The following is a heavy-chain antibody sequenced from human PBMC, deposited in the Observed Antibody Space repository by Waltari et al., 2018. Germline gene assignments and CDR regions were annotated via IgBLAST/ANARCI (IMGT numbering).Heavy chain of an antibody. D-gene: IGHD6-6*01. CDR3: THRQPAARSFDY. Sequence: QITLKESGPTLVKPTQTLTLTCTFSGFSPSTSAVGVGWIRQPPGKALEWLALIYWDVDKCYRPSLKSRLTITKDTSKNQVVLIMTNMDPVDTATYYCTHRQPAARSFDYWGQGTLVTVSS. CDR2: IYWDVDK. V-gene: IGHV2-5*02. J-gene: IGHJ4*02. CDR1: GFSPSTSAVG.